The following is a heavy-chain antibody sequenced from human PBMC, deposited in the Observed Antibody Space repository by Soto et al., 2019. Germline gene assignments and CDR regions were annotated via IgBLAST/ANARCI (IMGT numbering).Heavy chain of an antibody. D-gene: IGHD1-1*01. V-gene: IGHV4-34*01. CDR3: ARGIGSLPPGYYGMDV. Sequence: SETLSLTCTVSGGSISSYYWSWIRQPPGKGLEWIGEISHSGSTNYNPSLKSRVTISIDTSRNQFSLKLSSVTAADTAAYYCARGIGSLPPGYYGMDVWGQGTTVTVSS. CDR1: GGSISSYY. J-gene: IGHJ6*02. CDR2: ISHSGST.